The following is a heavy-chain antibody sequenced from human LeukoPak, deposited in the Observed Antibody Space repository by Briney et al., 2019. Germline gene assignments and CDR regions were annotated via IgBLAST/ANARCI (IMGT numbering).Heavy chain of an antibody. CDR3: ARVLRRGRTKDTRGYYFDY. CDR2: INPNSGVT. Sequence: ASVKVSCKASGYTFTDDYVHWVRQAPGQGLEWMGWINPNSGVTNYAQRFQGRVTMTRNTSISTAYMELSSLRSEDTAVYYCARVLRRGRTKDTRGYYFDYWGQGTLVTVSS. J-gene: IGHJ4*02. D-gene: IGHD3-16*01. CDR1: GYTFTDDY. V-gene: IGHV1-2*02.